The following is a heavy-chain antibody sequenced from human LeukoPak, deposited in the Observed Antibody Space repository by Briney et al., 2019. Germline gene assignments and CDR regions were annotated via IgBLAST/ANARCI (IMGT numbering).Heavy chain of an antibody. J-gene: IGHJ5*02. CDR3: ARDFSLVVGASDS. CDR2: MALSGGPT. V-gene: IGHV3-23*01. D-gene: IGHD1-26*01. Sequence: GGSLRLSCAASGFTFSAYAMAWVRRPPGRGLEWVSTMALSGGPTHYADAVEGRFTISRDDSKSTLYLHINNLRAEDTAIYYCARDFSLVVGASDSWGKGTLVTVSS. CDR1: GFTFSAYA.